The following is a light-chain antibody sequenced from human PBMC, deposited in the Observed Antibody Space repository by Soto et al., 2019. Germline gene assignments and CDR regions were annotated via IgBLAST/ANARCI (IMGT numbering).Light chain of an antibody. Sequence: DIQMTQSPSSLSASVGDRVTITCRASQGISNFLAWYQQKPGEVPILLIYKASSLESGVPSRFSGSGSGTEFTLTISSLQPDDFATYYCQQYNSYPWTFGQGTKVDIK. CDR2: KAS. V-gene: IGKV1-5*03. CDR1: QGISNF. CDR3: QQYNSYPWT. J-gene: IGKJ1*01.